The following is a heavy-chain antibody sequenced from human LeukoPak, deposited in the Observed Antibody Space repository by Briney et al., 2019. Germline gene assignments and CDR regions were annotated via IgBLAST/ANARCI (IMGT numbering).Heavy chain of an antibody. CDR2: IKVDGSEK. Sequence: GGSLRLSCAASGFILSNFPLHWVRQTPDKGLEWVANIKVDGSEKYYVDSVKGRFTISRDNAKNSLYLQMNSLRVEDTAVYYCARGDLVVPFDYWGQGTLVTVSS. CDR1: GFILSNFP. D-gene: IGHD5-12*01. J-gene: IGHJ4*02. CDR3: ARGDLVVPFDY. V-gene: IGHV3-7*01.